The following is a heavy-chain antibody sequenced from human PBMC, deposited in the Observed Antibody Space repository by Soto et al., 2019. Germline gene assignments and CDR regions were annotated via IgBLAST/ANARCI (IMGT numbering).Heavy chain of an antibody. CDR2: IYYSGGST. J-gene: IGHJ4*02. D-gene: IGHD6-13*01. CDR1: GDSISSSSYY. Sequence: QLQLQESGPGLVQPSETLSLTCTVSGDSISSSSYYWGWVRQPPGKGLEWIGSIYYSGGSTYYNPSLKSRITMSVDTSKHQFSLKLSSVTAADTGVYYCGRHHQQQLVSPWYWGQGTLVTVSS. V-gene: IGHV4-39*01. CDR3: GRHHQQQLVSPWY.